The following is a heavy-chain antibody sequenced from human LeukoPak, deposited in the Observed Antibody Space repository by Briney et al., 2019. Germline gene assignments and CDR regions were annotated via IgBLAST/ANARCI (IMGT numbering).Heavy chain of an antibody. CDR1: GGSFSGYY. D-gene: IGHD2-15*01. CDR3: AREVGYCSGGSCYSYFDY. J-gene: IGHJ4*02. Sequence: SETLSLTCAVYGGSFSGYYWSWIRQPPGKGLEWIGYIYYSGSTNYNASLTNRVTISVDTSKNQFSLKLSSVTAADTAVYYCAREVGYCSGGSCYSYFDYWGQGTLVTVSS. V-gene: IGHV4-59*01. CDR2: IYYSGST.